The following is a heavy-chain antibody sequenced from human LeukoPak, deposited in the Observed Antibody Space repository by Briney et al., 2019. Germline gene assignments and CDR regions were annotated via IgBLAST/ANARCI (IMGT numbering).Heavy chain of an antibody. CDR2: ISSSGSTI. CDR1: GFTFGSYE. CDR3: ARDKYYDSSGYYGLDY. J-gene: IGHJ4*02. D-gene: IGHD3-22*01. Sequence: GGSLRLSCAASGFTFGSYEMNWVRQAPGKGLEWVSYISSSGSTIYYADSVKGRFTISRDNAKNSLYLQMNSLRAEDTAVYYCARDKYYDSSGYYGLDYWGQGTLITVSS. V-gene: IGHV3-48*03.